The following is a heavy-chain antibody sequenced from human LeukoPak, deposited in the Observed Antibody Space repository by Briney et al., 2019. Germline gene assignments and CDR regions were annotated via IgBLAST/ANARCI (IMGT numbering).Heavy chain of an antibody. CDR2: IIVISSYI. V-gene: IGHV3-21*01. Sequence: GGSLRLSCAASGFTFDDYGMSWVRNAPGKGLDWVSSIIVISSYIYYADSVKGRFTISRDNAKNSLYLQMNSLRAEDTAVYYCARVADPLYCSGGSCYSDNAFDIWGQGTMVTVSS. D-gene: IGHD2-15*01. CDR1: GFTFDDYG. J-gene: IGHJ3*02. CDR3: ARVADPLYCSGGSCYSDNAFDI.